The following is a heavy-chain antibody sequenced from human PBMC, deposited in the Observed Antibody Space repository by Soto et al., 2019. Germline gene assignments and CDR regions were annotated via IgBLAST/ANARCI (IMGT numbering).Heavy chain of an antibody. D-gene: IGHD3-10*01. CDR2: INPNSGGT. CDR1: GYTFTGYY. V-gene: IGHV1-2*04. J-gene: IGHJ6*02. Sequence: GASVKVSCKASGYTFTGYYMHWVRQAPGQGLEWMGWINPNSGGTNYAQKFQGWVTMTRDTSISTAYMELSRLRSDDTAVYYCARAPFYGSDRNWWYYYGMDVWGQGTTVTVS. CDR3: ARAPFYGSDRNWWYYYGMDV.